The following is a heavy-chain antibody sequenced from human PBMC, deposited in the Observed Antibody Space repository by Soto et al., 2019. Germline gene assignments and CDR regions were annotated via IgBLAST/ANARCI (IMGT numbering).Heavy chain of an antibody. CDR1: GGSISSVSYY. CDR2: IYYSGSA. D-gene: IGHD2-2*01. CDR3: ARLHCNSPNCVPLDP. Sequence: QLQLQESGPGLVKPSETLSLTCSVSGGSISSVSYYWGWIRQPPGKGLEWIGSIYYSGSAYYSPSLNRRVTIPVDTSKNQLSLELRSVTAADTAVYYCARLHCNSPNCVPLDPWGQGTLVTVSS. J-gene: IGHJ5*02. V-gene: IGHV4-39*01.